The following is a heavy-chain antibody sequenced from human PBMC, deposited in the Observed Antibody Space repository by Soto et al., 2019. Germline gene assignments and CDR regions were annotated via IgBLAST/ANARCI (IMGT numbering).Heavy chain of an antibody. D-gene: IGHD3-16*02. Sequence: EVQLLESGGGLVQPGGSLRLSCAASGFTFSSFAMNWVRQAPGKGLEWVSAISGSSGHTYYADSVKGRFIISRDNSKNTLYLQTDSPSGAARALYYCARGPSEYIWGSYLRYCDSWGQGSLVTVSS. CDR3: ARGPSEYIWGSYLRYCDS. CDR1: GFTFSSFA. J-gene: IGHJ4*02. CDR2: ISGSSGHT. V-gene: IGHV3-23*01.